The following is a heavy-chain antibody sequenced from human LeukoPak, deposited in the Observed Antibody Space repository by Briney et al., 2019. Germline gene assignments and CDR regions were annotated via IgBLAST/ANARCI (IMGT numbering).Heavy chain of an antibody. CDR2: INPNSGGT. J-gene: IGHJ4*02. D-gene: IGHD2-15*01. CDR3: GRVSCSGGSCYEFDY. CDR1: GYTFTGYY. V-gene: IGHV1-2*04. Sequence: ASVKVSCKASGYTFTGYYMHWVRQAPGQGLEWMGWINPNSGGTNYAQKFQGWVTMTRDTSISTAYMELSRLRSDDTAVYYCGRVSCSGGSCYEFDYWGQGTLVTVSS.